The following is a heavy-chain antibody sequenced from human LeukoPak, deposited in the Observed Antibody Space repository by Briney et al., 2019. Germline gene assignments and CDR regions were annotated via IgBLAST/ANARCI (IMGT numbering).Heavy chain of an antibody. J-gene: IGHJ4*02. Sequence: VASVKVSCKASGYTFTSYGISWVRQAPGQGLEWMGWISAYNGNTNYAQKLQGRVTMTTDTSTSTAYMELRSLRSDDTAVCYCARVIDYYDSSGYYPNDYWGQGTLVTVSS. V-gene: IGHV1-18*01. CDR1: GYTFTSYG. D-gene: IGHD3-22*01. CDR2: ISAYNGNT. CDR3: ARVIDYYDSSGYYPNDY.